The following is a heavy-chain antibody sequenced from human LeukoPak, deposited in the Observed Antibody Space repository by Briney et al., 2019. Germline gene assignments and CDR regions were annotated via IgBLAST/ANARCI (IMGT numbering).Heavy chain of an antibody. CDR1: GYTFTGYY. J-gene: IGHJ4*02. CDR2: MNPNSGDT. Sequence: ASVKVSCKASGYTFTGYYMHWVRQAPGQGLEWMGWMNPNSGDTNYAQKFQGRVTMTRDTSISTAYMELSRLRSDDTAVYYCARVNGEWEPLDYWGQGTLVTVSS. CDR3: ARVNGEWEPLDY. D-gene: IGHD1-26*01. V-gene: IGHV1-2*02.